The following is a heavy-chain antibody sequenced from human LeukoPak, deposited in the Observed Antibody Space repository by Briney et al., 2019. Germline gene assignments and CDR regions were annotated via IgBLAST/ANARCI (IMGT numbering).Heavy chain of an antibody. V-gene: IGHV3-23*01. Sequence: GGFLRLSCAASGFTFSSYAMSWVRQAPGKGLEWVSAISGSGGSTYYADSVKGRFTISRDNSKNTLYLQMNSLRAEDTAVYYCARMVRGVIGWFDPWGQGTLVTVSS. D-gene: IGHD3-10*01. J-gene: IGHJ5*02. CDR2: ISGSGGST. CDR1: GFTFSSYA. CDR3: ARMVRGVIGWFDP.